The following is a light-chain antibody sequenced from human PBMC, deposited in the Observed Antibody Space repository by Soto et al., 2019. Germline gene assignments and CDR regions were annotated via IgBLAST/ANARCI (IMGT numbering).Light chain of an antibody. CDR2: GAS. J-gene: IGKJ1*01. Sequence: EIVMTQSPATLSVSPGGKATLSCRASQSVSSNLAWYQQKPGQAPRLLIYGASTRATGIPARFSGSGSGTEFTLTFSSLQSEDFAVYYCQQYNNWPRTFGQGTKVDIK. CDR3: QQYNNWPRT. CDR1: QSVSSN. V-gene: IGKV3-15*01.